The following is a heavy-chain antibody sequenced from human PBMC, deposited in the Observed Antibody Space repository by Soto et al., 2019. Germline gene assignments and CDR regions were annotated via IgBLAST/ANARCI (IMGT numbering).Heavy chain of an antibody. J-gene: IGHJ4*02. V-gene: IGHV3-30-3*01. CDR2: ISYDGSNK. Sequence: LRLSCAASGFTFSSYAMHWVRQAPGKGLEWVAVISYDGSNKYYADSVKGRFTISRDNSKNTLYLQMNSLRAEDTAVYYCAAWDYYWGQGTLVTVSS. D-gene: IGHD1-26*01. CDR1: GFTFSSYA. CDR3: AAWDYY.